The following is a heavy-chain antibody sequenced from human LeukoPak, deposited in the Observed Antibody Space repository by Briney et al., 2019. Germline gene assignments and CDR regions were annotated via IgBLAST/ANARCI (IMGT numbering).Heavy chain of an antibody. CDR1: GGSISSSSYY. V-gene: IGHV4-61*05. Sequence: PSETLSLTCTVSGGSISSSSYYWGWIRQPPGKGLEWIGYIYYSGSTNYNPSLKSRVTISVDTSKNQFSLKLSSVTAADTAVYYCARGGAVPAANTGYGMDVWGQGTTVTVSS. CDR2: IYYSGST. CDR3: ARGGAVPAANTGYGMDV. J-gene: IGHJ6*02. D-gene: IGHD2-2*01.